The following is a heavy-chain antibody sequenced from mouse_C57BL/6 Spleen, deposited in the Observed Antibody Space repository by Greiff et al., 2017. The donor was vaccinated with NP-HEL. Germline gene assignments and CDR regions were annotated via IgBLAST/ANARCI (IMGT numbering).Heavy chain of an antibody. J-gene: IGHJ3*01. V-gene: IGHV14-4*01. CDR1: GFNIKDDY. CDR2: IDPENGDT. CDR3: TTGYCAY. D-gene: IGHD2-3*01. Sequence: VQLKQSGAELVRPGASVKLSCTASGFNIKDDYMHWVKQRPEQGLEWIGWIDPENGDTEYASKFQGKATITADTSSNTAYLQLSSLTSEDTAVYYCTTGYCAYWGQGTLVTVSA.